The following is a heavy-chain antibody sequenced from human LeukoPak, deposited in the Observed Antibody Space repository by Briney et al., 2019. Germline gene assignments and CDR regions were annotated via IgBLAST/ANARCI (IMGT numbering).Heavy chain of an antibody. D-gene: IGHD3-22*01. CDR1: GGSISSSY. J-gene: IGHJ3*02. V-gene: IGHV4-59*01. Sequence: SGTLSLTCTVSGGSISSSYWSWIRQPPGRGLEWIGYTSHSGSTNYKPSLMSRVSISVDPSKHQFSLKLTSVTAAETAMYYCARGYYDARGDSNAFDIWGQGTMVTVSS. CDR2: TSHSGST. CDR3: ARGYYDARGDSNAFDI.